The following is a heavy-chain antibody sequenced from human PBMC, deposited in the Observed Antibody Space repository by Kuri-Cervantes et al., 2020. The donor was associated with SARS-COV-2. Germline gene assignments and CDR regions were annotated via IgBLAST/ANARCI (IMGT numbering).Heavy chain of an antibody. V-gene: IGHV1-46*01. CDR2: INPSGGST. Sequence: ASVKVSCKASGYTFTSYYMHWVRQAPGQGLEWMGIINPSGGSTSYAQKFQGRVTMTRDTSTSTVYMELSSLRAEDTAVYYCARDREVMVYAIDYYYGMDVWGQGTTVTVSS. D-gene: IGHD2-8*01. CDR1: GYTFTSYY. J-gene: IGHJ6*02. CDR3: ARDREVMVYAIDYYYGMDV.